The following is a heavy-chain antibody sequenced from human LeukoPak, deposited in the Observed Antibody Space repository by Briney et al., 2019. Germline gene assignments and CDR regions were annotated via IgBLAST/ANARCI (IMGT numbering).Heavy chain of an antibody. D-gene: IGHD1-26*01. CDR2: IHSSGYT. Sequence: PSETLSLTCTVSGGSLISYYWSWIRQPPGHVLEWIAYIHSSGYTNYNPSLRSRVTISVDTSKNHFSLTVTSVTDADTAVYYCAQRQGPKSGSDDYFDPWGQGTLVTVSS. CDR1: GGSLISYY. J-gene: IGHJ5*02. CDR3: AQRQGPKSGSDDYFDP. V-gene: IGHV4-4*09.